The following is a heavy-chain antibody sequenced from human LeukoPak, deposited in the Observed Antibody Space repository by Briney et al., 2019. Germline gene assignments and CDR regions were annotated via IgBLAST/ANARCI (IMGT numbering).Heavy chain of an antibody. CDR3: ARVIRSGSYSFFDY. J-gene: IGHJ4*02. D-gene: IGHD1-26*01. CDR1: GGSISSDY. V-gene: IGHV4-59*01. Sequence: PSETLSLTCTVSGGSISSDYWSWIRQPPGKGLEWIGIYYSGTTKHNPSLKSRVTLSVDTSKNQFSLKLSSVTAADTAVYYCARVIRSGSYSFFDYWGQGTLVTVSS. CDR2: IYYSGTT.